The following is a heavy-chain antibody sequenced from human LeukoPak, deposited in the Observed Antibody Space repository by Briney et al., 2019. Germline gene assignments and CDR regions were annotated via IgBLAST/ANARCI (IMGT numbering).Heavy chain of an antibody. CDR1: GYTFTGYY. CDR2: INPNSGGT. CDR3: ASSITMIVVVTPAPNFDY. D-gene: IGHD3-22*01. J-gene: IGHJ4*02. V-gene: IGHV1-2*02. Sequence: ASVKVSCKASGYTFTGYYMHWVRQAPGQGLEWMGWINPNSGGTNYAQKFQGRVTMTRDTSISKAYMELSRLRSDDTAVYYCASSITMIVVVTPAPNFDYWGQGTLVTVSS.